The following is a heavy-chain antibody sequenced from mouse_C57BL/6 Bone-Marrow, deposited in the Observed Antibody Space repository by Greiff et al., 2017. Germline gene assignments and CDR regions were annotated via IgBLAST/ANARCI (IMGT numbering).Heavy chain of an antibody. CDR3: ACTAWFAY. CDR2: IDPEDGET. V-gene: IGHV14-2*01. Sequence: VQLQQSGAELVKPGASVTLSCTASGFNIKDYYMHWVKQRTEQGLEWIGRIDPEDGETKYAPKFQDKATITADTSSNTAYLQLSSLTSEDTAVYYCACTAWFAYWGQGTLVTVSA. CDR1: GFNIKDYY. J-gene: IGHJ3*01.